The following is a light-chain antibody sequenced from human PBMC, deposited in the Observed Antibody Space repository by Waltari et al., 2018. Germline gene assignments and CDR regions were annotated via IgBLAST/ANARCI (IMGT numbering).Light chain of an antibody. J-gene: IGKJ4*01. CDR3: LQFDTAWLS. CDR2: HAS. V-gene: IGKV1-33*01. CDR1: QAIYDF. Sequence: QLTQSPSSLSASVGDEITITCQASQAIYDFLGWYQQKPGQAPRLLIYHASNLETGVPSRFSGSGYGTQFSLTISGLLPEDFATYYCLQFDTAWLSFGGGTKVEIK.